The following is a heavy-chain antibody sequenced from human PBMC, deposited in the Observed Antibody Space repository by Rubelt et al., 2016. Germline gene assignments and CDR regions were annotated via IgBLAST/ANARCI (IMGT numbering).Heavy chain of an antibody. J-gene: IGHJ6*02. CDR1: GYSISSGYY. Sequence: QVQLQESGPGLVKPSETLSLTCTVSGYSISSGYYWGWIRQPPGKGLEWIGRIYTSGSTNYNPSLKSRVTMSVDTSKNQFSLKLSSVTAADTAVYYCARDSSGYYLRYYYYGMDVWGQGTTVTVSS. CDR3: ARDSSGYYLRYYYYGMDV. CDR2: IYTSGST. D-gene: IGHD3-22*01. V-gene: IGHV4-38-2*02.